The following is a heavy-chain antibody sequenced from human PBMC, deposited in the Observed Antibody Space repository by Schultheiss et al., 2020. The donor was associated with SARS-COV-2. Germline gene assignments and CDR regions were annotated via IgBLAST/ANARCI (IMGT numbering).Heavy chain of an antibody. CDR1: GGSVSSGSYY. Sequence: GSLRLSCTVSGGSVSSGSYYWSWIRQPPGKGLEWIGYIYYSGSTNYNPSLKSRVTISVDTSKNQFSLKLSSVTAADTAVYYCARDRVVPAAIRLTYYYYGMDVWGQGTTVTVSS. D-gene: IGHD2-2*02. V-gene: IGHV4-61*01. CDR2: IYYSGST. J-gene: IGHJ6*02. CDR3: ARDRVVPAAIRLTYYYYGMDV.